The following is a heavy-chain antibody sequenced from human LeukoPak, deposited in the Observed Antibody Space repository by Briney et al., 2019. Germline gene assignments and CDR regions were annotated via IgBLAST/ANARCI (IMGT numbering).Heavy chain of an antibody. J-gene: IGHJ3*02. V-gene: IGHV3-30-3*01. Sequence: GGSLRLSCAASGFTFSTYWMHWVRQAPGKGLEWVAVISYDGSNKYYADSVKGRFTISRDNSKNTLYLQMNSLRAEDTAVYYCARSRDGYPWSAFDIWGQGTMVTVSS. CDR1: GFTFSTYW. D-gene: IGHD5-24*01. CDR2: ISYDGSNK. CDR3: ARSRDGYPWSAFDI.